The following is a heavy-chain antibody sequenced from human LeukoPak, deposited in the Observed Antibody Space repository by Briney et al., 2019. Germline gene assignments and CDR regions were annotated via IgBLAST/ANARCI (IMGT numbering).Heavy chain of an antibody. CDR2: IYYSGST. Sequence: KPSETLSLTCTVSGGSISSYYWSWIRQPAGKGLEWIGYIYYSGSTNYNPSLKSRVTISVDTSKNQFSLKLSSVTAADTAVYYCARHVPDNYYDSSGYSIDYWGQGTLVTVSS. V-gene: IGHV4-59*08. D-gene: IGHD3-22*01. CDR1: GGSISSYY. J-gene: IGHJ4*02. CDR3: ARHVPDNYYDSSGYSIDY.